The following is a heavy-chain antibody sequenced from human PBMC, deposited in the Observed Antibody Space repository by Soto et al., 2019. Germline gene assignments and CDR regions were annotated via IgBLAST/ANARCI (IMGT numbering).Heavy chain of an antibody. V-gene: IGHV3-15*01. D-gene: IGHD3-16*02. CDR3: STYHYISGTYRVRWAY. CDR1: GFTFSDSW. Sequence: EVQLVESGGGTVKPGESLRLSCAASGFTFSDSWMSWVRQAPGKGLEWVGRIKSKSDVGTRDHAAPVEGRFTISRDDSKNTLYLQMTSLKTEDTAVYYCSTYHYISGTYRVRWAYWGQGTLVTVSS. CDR2: IKSKSDVGTR. J-gene: IGHJ4*02.